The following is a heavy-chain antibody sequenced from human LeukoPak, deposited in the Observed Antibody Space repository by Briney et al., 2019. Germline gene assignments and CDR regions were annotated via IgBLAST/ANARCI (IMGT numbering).Heavy chain of an antibody. V-gene: IGHV3-11*01. J-gene: IGHJ4*02. CDR2: ISRSGTTI. CDR3: AREMGTIDDY. D-gene: IGHD5-24*01. CDR1: GFTFSDYY. Sequence: PWGSLRLSCAASGFTFSDYYMNWVRQAPGKGLEWISYISRSGTTINYADSVKGRVTISRDNAKNSLYLQMNSLRAEDTAVYYCAREMGTIDDYWGQGTLVTVSS.